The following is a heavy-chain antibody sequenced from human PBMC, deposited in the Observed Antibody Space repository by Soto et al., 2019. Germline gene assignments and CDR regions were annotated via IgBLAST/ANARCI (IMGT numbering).Heavy chain of an antibody. V-gene: IGHV4-34*01. J-gene: IGHJ5*02. CDR1: GSFFSGYY. CDR3: ARLGPAAFDP. CDR2: INHNGST. Sequence: SEIMFLCCAFYGSFFSGYYWRWIRQPPRKGREWVGVINHNGSTNYTPSLKSRVTMTVDTSKNPFYLELSHLTPADTAVYYCARLGPAAFDPWGQGTLVTVSS.